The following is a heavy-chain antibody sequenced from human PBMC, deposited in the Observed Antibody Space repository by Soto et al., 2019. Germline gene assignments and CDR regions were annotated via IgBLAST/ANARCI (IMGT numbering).Heavy chain of an antibody. Sequence: QVQLVESGGGVVQPGRSPRLSCAGTGFRFATYGLHWVRQAPGKGLEWVAVIWYDGSKKYYADSVKGRFTISRDDSKSTLYLQMNSLSAEDTAVYYCARDIRGRTNWLDPWGQGTLVTVSS. D-gene: IGHD1-20*01. CDR1: GFRFATYG. CDR3: ARDIRGRTNWLDP. CDR2: IWYDGSKK. J-gene: IGHJ5*02. V-gene: IGHV3-33*01.